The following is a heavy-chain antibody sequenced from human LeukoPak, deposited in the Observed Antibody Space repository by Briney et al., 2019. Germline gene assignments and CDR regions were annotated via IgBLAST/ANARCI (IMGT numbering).Heavy chain of an antibody. D-gene: IGHD1-7*01. Sequence: GRSLRLSCAASGFTFSSYAMHWVRQAPGKGLEWVAVISYDGSNKYYADSVKGRFTISRDNSKNTLYLQMNSLRAEDTAVYYCARVPSVGSNWNYAIVGYFDYWGQGTLVTVSS. J-gene: IGHJ4*02. CDR3: ARVPSVGSNWNYAIVGYFDY. CDR1: GFTFSSYA. CDR2: ISYDGSNK. V-gene: IGHV3-30-3*01.